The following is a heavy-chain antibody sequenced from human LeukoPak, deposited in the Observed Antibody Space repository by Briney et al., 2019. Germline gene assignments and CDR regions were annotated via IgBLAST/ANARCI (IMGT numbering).Heavy chain of an antibody. CDR1: GFTFSSYS. CDR2: ISGSGGST. V-gene: IGHV3-23*01. D-gene: IGHD5-18*01. Sequence: PGGSLRLSCAASGFTFSSYSMNWVRQAPGKGLEWVSAISGSGGSTYYADSVKGRFTISRDNSKNTLYLQMNSLRAEDTAVYYCAKVVRGRYSYGYSDYWGQGTLVTVSS. J-gene: IGHJ4*02. CDR3: AKVVRGRYSYGYSDY.